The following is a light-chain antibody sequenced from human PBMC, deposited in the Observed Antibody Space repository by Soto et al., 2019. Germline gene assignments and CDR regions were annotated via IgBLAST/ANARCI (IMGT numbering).Light chain of an antibody. J-gene: IGKJ2*01. Sequence: EIVMTQSSATLYVSLGERATLSCRASQSVSRNLAWYQQRPGQPPRLLIYDASTMSTGLPARFCGGGLREDLSHTINGLRSEDHEVDYCQQYAGWPPEAFGQGT. CDR2: DAS. CDR1: QSVSRN. V-gene: IGKV3-15*01. CDR3: QQYAGWPPEA.